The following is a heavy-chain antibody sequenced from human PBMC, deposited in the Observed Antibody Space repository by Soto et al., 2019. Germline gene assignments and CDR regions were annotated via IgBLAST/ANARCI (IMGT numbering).Heavy chain of an antibody. V-gene: IGHV4-34*01. CDR3: ASGFPKPQMVYATTYYYYYMDV. Sequence: PSETLSLTCAVYGGSFSGYYWSWIRQPPGKGLEWIGEINHSGSTNYNPSLKSRVTISVDTSKNQFSLKLSSVTAADTAVYYCASGFPKPQMVYATTYYYYYMDVWGKGTTVTVSS. J-gene: IGHJ6*03. D-gene: IGHD2-8*01. CDR1: GGSFSGYY. CDR2: INHSGST.